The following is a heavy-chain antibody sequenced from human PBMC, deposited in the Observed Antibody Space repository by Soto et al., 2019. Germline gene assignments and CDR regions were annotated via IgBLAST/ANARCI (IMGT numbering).Heavy chain of an antibody. Sequence: GGSLRLSCAASGFTFSSYAMSWVRQAPGKGLEWVANIKQDGSEKYYVDSVKGRFTISRDNAKNSLYLQMNSLRAEDTAVYYCARDGHGDGGFDYWGQGTLVTVSS. V-gene: IGHV3-7*01. CDR2: IKQDGSEK. CDR1: GFTFSSYA. D-gene: IGHD4-17*01. J-gene: IGHJ4*02. CDR3: ARDGHGDGGFDY.